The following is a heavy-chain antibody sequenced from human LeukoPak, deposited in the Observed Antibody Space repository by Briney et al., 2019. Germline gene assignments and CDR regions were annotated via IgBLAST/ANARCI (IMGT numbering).Heavy chain of an antibody. CDR2: IDDGGNT. CDR3: ARFSRITWGDWGDAFDI. CDR1: SGSFSDYS. J-gene: IGHJ3*02. V-gene: IGHV4-34*01. D-gene: IGHD2-21*02. Sequence: SATLSLTCSAYSGSFSDYSWSWIRQSPGQGLERIAEIDDGGNTNYNPSLMSRVIVSMEKSKKQFSLVMRSVAAADTAVYYCARFSRITWGDWGDAFDIWGQGTTVIVSS.